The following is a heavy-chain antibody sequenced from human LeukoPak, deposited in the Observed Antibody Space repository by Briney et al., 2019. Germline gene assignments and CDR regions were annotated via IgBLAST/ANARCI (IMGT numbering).Heavy chain of an antibody. CDR1: GGSISSGSYY. Sequence: SQTLSLTCTVSGGSISSGSYYWSWIRQPAGKGLEWIGRIYTSGSTNYNPSLKSRVTISVDTSKNQFSLKLSSVTAADTAVYYCARTYSGSPQYFQHWGQGTLVTASS. J-gene: IGHJ1*01. CDR3: ARTYSGSPQYFQH. CDR2: IYTSGST. V-gene: IGHV4-61*02. D-gene: IGHD1-26*01.